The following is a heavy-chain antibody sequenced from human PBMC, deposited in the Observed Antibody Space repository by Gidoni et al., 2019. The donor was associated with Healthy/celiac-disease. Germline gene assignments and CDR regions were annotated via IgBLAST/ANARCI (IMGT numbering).Heavy chain of an antibody. CDR1: VGTFSSYA. Sequence: QVQLVQSGAEVKKPGSSVKVSCKASVGTFSSYAISWVRQAPGQGLEWMGRIIPILGIANYAQKFQGRVTITADKSTSTAYMELSSLRSEDTAVYYCATACSSTSGRDGMDVWGQGTTVTVSS. J-gene: IGHJ6*02. CDR2: IIPILGIA. V-gene: IGHV1-69*04. D-gene: IGHD2-2*01. CDR3: ATACSSTSGRDGMDV.